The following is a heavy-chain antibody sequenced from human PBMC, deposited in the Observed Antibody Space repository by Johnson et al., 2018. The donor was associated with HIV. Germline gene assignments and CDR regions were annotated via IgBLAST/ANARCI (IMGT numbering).Heavy chain of an antibody. CDR3: ARACRDGYTCDAFDI. V-gene: IGHV3-66*01. D-gene: IGHD5-24*01. Sequence: EVQVVESGGGLVQPGGSLRLSCAASGFTVSSYYMSWVRQAPGKGLEWVSVLFSGGTTYYADSVKGRFTISRDNSKNTLYLQMNSLRAEDTAVYYCARACRDGYTCDAFDIWGQGTMVTVSS. J-gene: IGHJ3*02. CDR1: GFTVSSYY. CDR2: LFSGGTT.